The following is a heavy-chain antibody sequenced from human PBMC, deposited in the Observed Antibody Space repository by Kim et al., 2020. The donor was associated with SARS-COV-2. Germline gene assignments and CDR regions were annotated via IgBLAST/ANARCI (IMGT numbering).Heavy chain of an antibody. Sequence: ASVKVSCKASGYTFSSYDLHWVRQAPGQTLEWMGRINAGSGSTKYSQKFQSRVTITRDSSATTVHLEMNSLTSEDTAVSFCAREASHYQDFFEFLGQGSL. CDR1: GYTFSSYD. CDR2: INAGSGST. J-gene: IGHJ4*02. D-gene: IGHD2-2*01. V-gene: IGHV1-3*01. CDR3: AREASHYQDFFEF.